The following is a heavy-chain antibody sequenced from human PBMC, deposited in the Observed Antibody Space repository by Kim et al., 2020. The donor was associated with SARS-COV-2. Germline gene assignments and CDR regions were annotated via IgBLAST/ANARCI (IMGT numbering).Heavy chain of an antibody. D-gene: IGHD4-4*01. J-gene: IGHJ4*02. CDR1: GSKVSTYW. CDR2: IYPRESDV. CDR3: ATGPGVLTNYYFDF. Sequence: GESLKISCHTSGSKVSTYWIGWVRQLPGKGLEVMGIIYPRESDVRYSQSLQGLVTISADGSGAFVQWSALQASDTAFYYCATGPGVLTNYYFDFWGQGTLVSVSS. V-gene: IGHV5-51*01.